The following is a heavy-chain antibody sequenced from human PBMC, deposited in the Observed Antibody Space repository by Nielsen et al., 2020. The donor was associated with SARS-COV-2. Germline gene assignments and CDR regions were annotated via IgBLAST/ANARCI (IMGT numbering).Heavy chain of an antibody. Sequence: GESLKISCKGSGYSFTSYWISWVRQMPGKGLEWMGRIDPSDSYTNYSPSFQGHVTISADKSISTAYLQWSSLKASDTAMYYCASGTVAAAGYYYGMDVWGQGTTVTVSS. D-gene: IGHD6-13*01. V-gene: IGHV5-10-1*01. CDR3: ASGTVAAAGYYYGMDV. CDR1: GYSFTSYW. CDR2: IDPSDSYT. J-gene: IGHJ6*02.